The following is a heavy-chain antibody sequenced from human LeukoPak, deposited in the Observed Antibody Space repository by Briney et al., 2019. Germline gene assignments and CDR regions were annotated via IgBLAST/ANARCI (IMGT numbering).Heavy chain of an antibody. CDR2: ISSSSSYI. V-gene: IGHV3-21*01. D-gene: IGHD2-15*01. CDR1: GFTFSSYS. J-gene: IGHJ3*02. CDR3: ARRVGYCSGGSCRPSPDAFDI. Sequence: GGSLRLSCAASGFTFSSYSMNWVRQAPGKGLEWVSSISSSSSYIYYADSVKGRFTISRDNAKNSLYLQMNSLRAEDTAVYYCARRVGYCSGGSCRPSPDAFDIWGQGIMVTVSS.